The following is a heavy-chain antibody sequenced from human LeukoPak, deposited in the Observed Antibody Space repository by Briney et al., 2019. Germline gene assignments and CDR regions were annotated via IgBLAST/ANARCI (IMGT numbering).Heavy chain of an antibody. CDR2: IKSKTDGGTT. V-gene: IGHV3-15*01. CDR1: GFTLSNAW. Sequence: PGGSLRLSCAASGFTLSNAWMSGVRQAPGKGLEGVGRIKSKTDGGTTDYAAPVKGRFTISRDDSKNTLYLQMNSLKTEDTSLYYCTTGSWFDPWGQGTLVTVSS. J-gene: IGHJ5*02. CDR3: TTGSWFDP.